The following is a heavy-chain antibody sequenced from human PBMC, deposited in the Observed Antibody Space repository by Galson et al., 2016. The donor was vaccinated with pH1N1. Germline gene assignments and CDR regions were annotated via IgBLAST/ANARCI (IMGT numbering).Heavy chain of an antibody. CDR1: GFTFSIYG. V-gene: IGHV3-33*03. CDR2: IWYDGSHK. Sequence: SLRLSCAASGFTFSIYGMHWVRQAPGKGLEWVAVIWYDGSHKYYVDSVKGRFSISRDNAENSLSLQMNSLRVEDTALYYCATEDYYTSLYWGQGILVTVSS. J-gene: IGHJ4*02. CDR3: ATEDYYTSLY. D-gene: IGHD1-26*01.